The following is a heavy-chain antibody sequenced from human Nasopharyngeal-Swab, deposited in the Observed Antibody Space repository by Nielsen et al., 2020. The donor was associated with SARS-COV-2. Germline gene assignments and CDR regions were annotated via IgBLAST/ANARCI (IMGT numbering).Heavy chain of an antibody. J-gene: IGHJ4*02. D-gene: IGHD4-11*01. CDR3: ATDYRDFFDY. CDR1: GCSISSSSYY. V-gene: IGHV4-39*02. Sequence: SETLSLTCTVSGCSISSSSYYWGWIRQPPGKGLEWIGSIYYSGSTDYNPSLKSRVTISVDTSKNQFSLKLSSVTAADTAVYYCATDYRDFFDYWGQGTLVTVSS. CDR2: IYYSGST.